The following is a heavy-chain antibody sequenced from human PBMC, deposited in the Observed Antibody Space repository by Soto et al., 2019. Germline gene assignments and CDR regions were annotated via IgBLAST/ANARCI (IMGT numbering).Heavy chain of an antibody. CDR3: ATAGVGITTGDFDY. CDR2: VKQDGSGK. Sequence: PGGSLRLSCAASGINFSNYWMTRVRQAPGKGLEWVANVKQDGSGKYYVDSVTGRFTISRDNAKNSLYLQMNILRAEDTALYYCATAGVGITTGDFDYWGQGTMVTVSS. V-gene: IGHV3-7*01. CDR1: GINFSNYW. D-gene: IGHD1-26*01. J-gene: IGHJ4*02.